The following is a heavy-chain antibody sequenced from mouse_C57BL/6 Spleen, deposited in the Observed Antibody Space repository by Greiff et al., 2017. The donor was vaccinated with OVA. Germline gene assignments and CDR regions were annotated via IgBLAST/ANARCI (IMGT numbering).Heavy chain of an antibody. J-gene: IGHJ1*03. V-gene: IGHV14-2*01. CDR1: GFHIKDYY. D-gene: IGHD1-1*01. Sequence: VQLQQSGAELVKPGASVKLSCTASGFHIKDYYMHWVKQRTEQGLEWIGRIDPEDGETKYAQKFQGKATITADTSSNTAYLQLSSLTSEDTAVYYSSRSYYGSSPWYFDVWGTGTTVTVAS. CDR2: IDPEDGET. CDR3: SRSYYGSSPWYFDV.